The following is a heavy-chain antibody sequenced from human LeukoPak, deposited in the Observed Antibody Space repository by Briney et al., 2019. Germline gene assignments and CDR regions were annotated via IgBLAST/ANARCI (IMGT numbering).Heavy chain of an antibody. D-gene: IGHD5-12*01. CDR3: ARVTSGYENFDY. CDR2: IYYSGST. Sequence: SETLSLTCTVSGGSISSNYWSWIRQPPGKGLEWIGYIYYSGSTNYNPSLKRRVTISVLTSKNQFSLKLSSVTAADTAVYYCARVTSGYENFDYWGQGTLVTVSS. J-gene: IGHJ4*02. V-gene: IGHV4-59*01. CDR1: GGSISSNY.